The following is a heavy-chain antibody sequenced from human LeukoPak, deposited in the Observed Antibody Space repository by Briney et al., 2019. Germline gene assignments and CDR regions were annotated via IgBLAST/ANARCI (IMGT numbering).Heavy chain of an antibody. D-gene: IGHD6-19*01. CDR2: ISYDGSNK. V-gene: IGHV3-30*18. Sequence: GRSLRLSCAASGFTFSSYGMHWVRQAPGKGLEWVAVISYDGSNKYYADSAKGRFTISRDNSKNTLYLQMNSLRAEDTAVYYCAKACGYSSGWYSVYYYYGMDVWGQGTTVTVSS. J-gene: IGHJ6*02. CDR1: GFTFSSYG. CDR3: AKACGYSSGWYSVYYYYGMDV.